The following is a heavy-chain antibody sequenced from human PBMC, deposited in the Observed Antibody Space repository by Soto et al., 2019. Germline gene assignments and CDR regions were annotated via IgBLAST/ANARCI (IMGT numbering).Heavy chain of an antibody. D-gene: IGHD1-26*01. CDR3: ARFNPVLGSGMDV. Sequence: GSLRLSCAASGFTFSTYTMHWVRQAPGKGLEWVALISYDGNNKHYADSVKGRFTISRDNSKNTLYLQMNSLRVDDTAVYYCARFNPVLGSGMDVWGQGTTVTVS. V-gene: IGHV3-30-3*01. CDR2: ISYDGNNK. J-gene: IGHJ6*02. CDR1: GFTFSTYT.